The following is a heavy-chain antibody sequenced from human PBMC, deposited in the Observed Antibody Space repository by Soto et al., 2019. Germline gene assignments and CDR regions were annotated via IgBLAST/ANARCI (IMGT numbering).Heavy chain of an antibody. J-gene: IGHJ5*02. V-gene: IGHV4-59*11. D-gene: IGHD3-3*01. CDR1: CGSIIRQY. CDR3: ARDVGLQYDTGYSDFWTGKNNWFDP. Sequence: SETLSLTCTFSCGSIIRQYWSWLRQPPGKGLEWIGYIYYSGSTNYNPSLKSRVTISIDTSRNQFSLELRSVTAADTAVYYCARDVGLQYDTGYSDFWTGKNNWFDPWGQGTLVTVSS. CDR2: IYYSGST.